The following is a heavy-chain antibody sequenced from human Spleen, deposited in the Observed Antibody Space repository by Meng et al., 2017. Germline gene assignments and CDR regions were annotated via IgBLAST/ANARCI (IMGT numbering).Heavy chain of an antibody. Sequence: QVELPQWGAGLLKPSETLSLTCAVYGGSFSGYYWSCIRQPQGKGLEWIGEINHSGSTNYNPSLKSRVTISVDTSKNQFSLNLSSVTAADTAVYYCARATAAGFDYWGQGTLVTVSS. J-gene: IGHJ4*02. CDR3: ARATAAGFDY. CDR2: INHSGST. D-gene: IGHD6-13*01. CDR1: GGSFSGYY. V-gene: IGHV4-34*02.